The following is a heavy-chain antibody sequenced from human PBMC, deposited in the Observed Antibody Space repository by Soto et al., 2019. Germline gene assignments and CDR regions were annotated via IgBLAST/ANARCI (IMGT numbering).Heavy chain of an antibody. CDR1: GFTFSSYS. J-gene: IGHJ4*02. V-gene: IGHV3-21*01. CDR3: ARVGYPYDDNH. D-gene: IGHD3-22*01. Sequence: LRLSCAASGFTFSSYSMNWVRQAPGRGLEWVSAISSSSSYIYYADSVKGRFTISRDNAKNTLYLQMNSLRAEDTAVYYCARVGYPYDDNHWGQGTLVTVSS. CDR2: ISSSSSYI.